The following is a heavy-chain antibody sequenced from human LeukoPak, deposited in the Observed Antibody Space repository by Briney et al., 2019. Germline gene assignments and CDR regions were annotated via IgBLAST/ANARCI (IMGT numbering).Heavy chain of an antibody. CDR2: IWFDGTSK. V-gene: IGHV3-33*06. D-gene: IGHD3-10*01. Sequence: GRSLRLSCAASSFTFSNYGMHWVRQAPGKGLEWVAVIWFDGTSKYYADSVKGRFTIPRDNSKNTLYLQMNSLRAEDTAVYYCAKGAHITMVRGALENLGQGTLVTVSS. CDR1: SFTFSNYG. CDR3: AKGAHITMVRGALEN. J-gene: IGHJ4*02.